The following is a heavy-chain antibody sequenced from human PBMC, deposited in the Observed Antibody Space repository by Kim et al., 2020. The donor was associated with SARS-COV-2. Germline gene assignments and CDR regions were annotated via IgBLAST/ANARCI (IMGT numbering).Heavy chain of an antibody. D-gene: IGHD2-21*01. J-gene: IGHJ4*02. CDR1: GFTFSSYG. Sequence: GGSLRLSCAVSGFTFSSYGMSWVRQAPGKGPEWVSGINGNGMNTYYADSVKGRFTISRDNSKTTVFLQMNNLRAEDAAIYYCARRSFHIGGWSDYWGLGTRVAVSS. V-gene: IGHV3-23*01. CDR2: INGNGMNT. CDR3: ARRSFHIGGWSDY.